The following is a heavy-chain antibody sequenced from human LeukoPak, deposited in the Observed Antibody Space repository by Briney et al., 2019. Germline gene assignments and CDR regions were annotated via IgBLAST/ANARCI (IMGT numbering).Heavy chain of an antibody. CDR2: IKPDGSEK. CDR1: GFVFSASY. Sequence: SGGSLRLSCAASGFVFSASYMSWVRKAPGKGLEWVATIKPDGSEKYPVDSVSGRFTISRDNTNDSLFLQMNSLRVDDTAVYYCVRGGTYWTVSWGQGTLVNVS. J-gene: IGHJ5*01. CDR3: VRGGTYWTVS. V-gene: IGHV3-7*01.